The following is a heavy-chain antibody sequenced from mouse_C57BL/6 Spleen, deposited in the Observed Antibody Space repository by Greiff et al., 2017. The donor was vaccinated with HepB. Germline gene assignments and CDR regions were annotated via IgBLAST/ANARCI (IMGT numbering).Heavy chain of an antibody. CDR3: ASHYYGSSYALFAY. Sequence: VQLQQSGAELVRPGASVKLSCKASGYTFTDYYINWVKQRPGQGLEWIARIYPGSGNTYYNEKFKGKATLTAEKSSSTAYMQLSSLTSEDSAVYFCASHYYGSSYALFAYWGQGTLVTVSA. CDR1: GYTFTDYY. D-gene: IGHD1-1*01. CDR2: IYPGSGNT. V-gene: IGHV1-76*01. J-gene: IGHJ3*01.